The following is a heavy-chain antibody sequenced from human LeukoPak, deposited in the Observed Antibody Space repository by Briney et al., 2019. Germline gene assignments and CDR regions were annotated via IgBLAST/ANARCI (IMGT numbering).Heavy chain of an antibody. CDR3: AKLAKYFYGSETFYFFEH. D-gene: IGHD3-10*01. CDR1: GFTFSSYG. J-gene: IGHJ4*02. CDR2: INQDGTEK. V-gene: IGHV3-7*01. Sequence: GGSLRLSCAASGFTFSSYGMSWVRQAPGEGLEWVANINQDGTEKYYVDSVKGRFTISRDYGKNSLYLQMNSLRVEDTAVYYCAKLAKYFYGSETFYFFEHWGQGTPVTASS.